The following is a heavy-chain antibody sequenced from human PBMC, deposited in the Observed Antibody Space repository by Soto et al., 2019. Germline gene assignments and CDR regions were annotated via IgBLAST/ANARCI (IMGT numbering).Heavy chain of an antibody. CDR2: ISSSSSYT. J-gene: IGHJ4*02. CDR1: GFTFSDYY. D-gene: IGHD2-21*02. Sequence: GGSLRLSCAASGFTFSDYYMSWIRQAPGKGLEWVSYISSSSSYTDYADSVKGRFTISRDNAKNSLYLQMNSLRAEDTAVYYCARVYCGGDCYSNYWGQGTLVTVSS. CDR3: ARVYCGGDCYSNY. V-gene: IGHV3-11*06.